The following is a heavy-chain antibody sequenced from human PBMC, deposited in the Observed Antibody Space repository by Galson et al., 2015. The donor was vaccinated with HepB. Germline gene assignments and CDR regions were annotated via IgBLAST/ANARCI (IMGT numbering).Heavy chain of an antibody. D-gene: IGHD2-2*02. CDR1: GFTFSSYS. CDR3: ARDPCSSTSCYKDAFDI. J-gene: IGHJ3*02. V-gene: IGHV3-21*01. CDR2: ISGSSSYI. Sequence: SLRLSCAASGFTFSSYSMNWVRQAPGKGLEWVSSISGSSSYIYYADSVQGRFTISRDNAKNSLYLQMNSLRAEDTAVYYCARDPCSSTSCYKDAFDIWGQGTMVTVSS.